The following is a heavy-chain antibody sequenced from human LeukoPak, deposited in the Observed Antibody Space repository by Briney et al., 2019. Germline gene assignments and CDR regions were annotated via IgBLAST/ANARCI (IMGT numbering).Heavy chain of an antibody. Sequence: GRSLRLSCTASGFTFSHYGMHWVRQAPGKGLEWVAVIWSDGTEKYYGDAVKGRFTISRDNSRNTVYLQMNSLRGEDTAVYYCAKDAQRGFDYSNSLEYCGQGTLVTVSS. CDR3: AKDAQRGFDYSNSLEY. CDR2: IWSDGTEK. J-gene: IGHJ4*02. CDR1: GFTFSHYG. V-gene: IGHV3-33*06. D-gene: IGHD4-11*01.